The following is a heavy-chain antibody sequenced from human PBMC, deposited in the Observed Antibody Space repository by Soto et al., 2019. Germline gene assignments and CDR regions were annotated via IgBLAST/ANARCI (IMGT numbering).Heavy chain of an antibody. CDR3: ARDLKSIAARDY. V-gene: IGHV3-21*01. CDR1: GFTFSSYS. D-gene: IGHD6-6*01. J-gene: IGHJ4*02. Sequence: EVLLVESGGGLVKPGGSLRLSCAASGFTFSSYSMNWVRQAPGKGLEWVSSISSSSSYIYYADSVKGRFTISRDNAKNSLYLQMNSLRAEDTAVYYCARDLKSIAARDYWGQGTLFTVSS. CDR2: ISSSSSYI.